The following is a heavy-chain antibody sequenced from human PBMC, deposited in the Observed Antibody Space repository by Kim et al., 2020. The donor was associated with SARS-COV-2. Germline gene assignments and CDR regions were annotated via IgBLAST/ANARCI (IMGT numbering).Heavy chain of an antibody. CDR3: ARDRYSSGWYQDDAFDI. Sequence: ASVKVSCKASGYTFTSYGISWVRQAPGQGLEWMGWISAYNGNTNYAQKLQDRVTMTTDTSTSTAYMELRSLRSDDTAVYYCARDRYSSGWYQDDAFDIWGQGTMVTVSS. CDR1: GYTFTSYG. D-gene: IGHD6-19*01. J-gene: IGHJ3*02. V-gene: IGHV1-18*01. CDR2: ISAYNGNT.